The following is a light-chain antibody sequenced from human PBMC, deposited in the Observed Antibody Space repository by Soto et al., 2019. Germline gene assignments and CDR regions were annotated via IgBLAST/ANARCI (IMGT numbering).Light chain of an antibody. CDR2: KAS. J-gene: IGKJ2*01. Sequence: DIQMTQSPSTLSGSVGDRVTITCRASQTISSWLAWYQQKPGKAPKLLIYKASTLKSGVPSRFSGSGSGTDFTLTISSLQPEDFATYYCQQLNSYLYTFGQGTKLEIK. V-gene: IGKV1-5*03. CDR3: QQLNSYLYT. CDR1: QTISSW.